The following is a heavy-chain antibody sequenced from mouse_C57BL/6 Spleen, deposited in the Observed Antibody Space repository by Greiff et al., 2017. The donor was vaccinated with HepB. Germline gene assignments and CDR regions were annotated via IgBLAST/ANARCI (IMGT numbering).Heavy chain of an antibody. CDR2: IYPRSGNT. CDR3: ARCRSYDAMDY. V-gene: IGHV1-81*01. CDR1: GYTFTSYG. D-gene: IGHD1-1*01. J-gene: IGHJ4*01. Sequence: QVHVKQSGAELARPGASVKLSCKASGYTFTSYGISWVKQRTGQGLEWIGEIYPRSGNTYYNEKFKGKATLTADKSSSTAYMELRSLTSEDSAVYFCARCRSYDAMDYWGQGTSVTVSS.